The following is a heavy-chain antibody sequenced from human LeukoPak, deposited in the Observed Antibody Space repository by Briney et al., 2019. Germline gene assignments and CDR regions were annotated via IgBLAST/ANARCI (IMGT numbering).Heavy chain of an antibody. Sequence: PSETLSLTCTVSGGSISSSSYSWGWIRQPPGKGLEWIGSIYYSGTTYYNPSLKSRVTISVDTSKIQFSLKLNSVTAADTAVYYCARGRIRGVSYRFDYWGQGTLVTVSS. CDR1: GGSISSSSYS. D-gene: IGHD1-26*01. CDR2: IYYSGTT. J-gene: IGHJ4*02. CDR3: ARGRIRGVSYRFDY. V-gene: IGHV4-39*01.